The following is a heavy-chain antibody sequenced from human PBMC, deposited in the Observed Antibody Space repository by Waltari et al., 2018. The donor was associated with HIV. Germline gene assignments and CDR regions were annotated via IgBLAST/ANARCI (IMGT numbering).Heavy chain of an antibody. Sequence: QVQLVQSGAEVKKPGSSVKVSCKASGGTLSSYAISWVRQAPGQGLEWMGGIIPIVGKANYAQKFKGRCTITGDEATNTAYMELSSLKAEDTAVYYCARGSSSSTIGDDYYYGMGVWGQGTTVTVSS. CDR3: ARGSSSSTIGDDYYYGMGV. D-gene: IGHD6-6*01. CDR1: GGTLSSYA. V-gene: IGHV1-69*13. CDR2: IIPIVGKA. J-gene: IGHJ6*02.